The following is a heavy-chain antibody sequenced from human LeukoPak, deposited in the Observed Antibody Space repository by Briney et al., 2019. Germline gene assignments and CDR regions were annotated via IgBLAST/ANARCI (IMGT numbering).Heavy chain of an antibody. CDR3: ATSFGATRGY. V-gene: IGHV3-21*06. CDR1: GFSFSSYN. J-gene: IGHJ4*02. CDR2: ITTTGGSI. Sequence: GGSLRLSCAASGFSFSSYNMYWVRQAPGQGLEWVSPITTTGGSIYYADSVRGRFTISRDNAKNSLFLHMNTLRIEDTAVYYCATSFGATRGYWGQGTLVTVSS. D-gene: IGHD3-10*01.